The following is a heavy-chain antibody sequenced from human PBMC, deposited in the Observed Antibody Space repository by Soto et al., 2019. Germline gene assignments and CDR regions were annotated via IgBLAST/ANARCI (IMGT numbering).Heavy chain of an antibody. CDR2: IFGSGTT. D-gene: IGHD3-22*01. Sequence: SETLYRTCTVSVDSISVGAYYWSWIRQHPGKGMEWIGYIFGSGTTEYKPSLRSRLTISIDTSKKQFSLKLNSVNDADTAVYYCARVNYYDSIAQRDYWGQATLVHVSS. V-gene: IGHV4-31*03. CDR1: VDSISVGAYY. J-gene: IGHJ4*02. CDR3: ARVNYYDSIAQRDY.